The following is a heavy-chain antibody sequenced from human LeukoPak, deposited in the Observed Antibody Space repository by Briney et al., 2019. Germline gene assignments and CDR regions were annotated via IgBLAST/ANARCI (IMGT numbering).Heavy chain of an antibody. J-gene: IGHJ4*02. V-gene: IGHV4-59*01. Sequence: SETLSLTCTVSGGSISSYYWSWIRQPPGKGLEWIGYIYYSGSTNYNPSLKSRVTISVDTSKNQFSLKLSSVTAADTAVYYCARGGHEDFDYWGQGTLVTVSS. CDR3: ARGGHEDFDY. CDR1: GGSISSYY. CDR2: IYYSGST.